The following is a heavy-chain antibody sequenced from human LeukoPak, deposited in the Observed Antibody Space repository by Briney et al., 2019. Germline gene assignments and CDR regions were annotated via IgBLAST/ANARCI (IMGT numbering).Heavy chain of an antibody. Sequence: SETLSLTCAVYGGSVYGGSLSGYYWSWIRQPPGKGLEWIGEINHSGSTNYNPSLKSRVTISADTSKNQFSLELSSVTAADTAVYYCARQSYTVTHYYGMDVWGSGTTVTLSS. CDR2: INHSGST. V-gene: IGHV4-34*01. CDR1: GGSLSGYY. CDR3: ARQSYTVTHYYGMDV. J-gene: IGHJ6*04. D-gene: IGHD4-17*01.